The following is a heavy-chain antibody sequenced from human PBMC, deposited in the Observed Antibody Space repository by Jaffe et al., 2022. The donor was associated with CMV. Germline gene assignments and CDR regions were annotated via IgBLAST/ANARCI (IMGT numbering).Heavy chain of an antibody. D-gene: IGHD2-2*01. J-gene: IGHJ4*02. V-gene: IGHV3-7*03. CDR3: ARHIVVVPAARSHFDY. CDR1: GFTFSSYW. Sequence: EVQLVESGGGLVQPGGSLRLSCAASGFTFSSYWMSWVRQAPGKGLEWVANIKQDGSEKYYVDSVKGRFTISRDNAKNSLYLQMNSLRAEDTAVYYCARHIVVVPAARSHFDYWGQGTLVTVSS. CDR2: IKQDGSEK.